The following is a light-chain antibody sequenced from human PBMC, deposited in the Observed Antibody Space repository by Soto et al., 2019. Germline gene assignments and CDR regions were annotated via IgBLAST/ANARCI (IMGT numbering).Light chain of an antibody. CDR3: QHYDDWPRT. CDR2: GAS. Sequence: EIVMTQSPATLSVSPGERATLSCRASQSVRGNLAWYQQKPGQSPRLLIFGASTRATGVPDRFSGRGSGAEFILTISRLQSEEFATYYCQHYDDWPRTFGLGTKVEVK. V-gene: IGKV3-15*01. J-gene: IGKJ1*01. CDR1: QSVRGN.